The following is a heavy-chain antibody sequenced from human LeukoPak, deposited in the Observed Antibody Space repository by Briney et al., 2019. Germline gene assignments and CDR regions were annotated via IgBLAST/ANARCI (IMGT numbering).Heavy chain of an antibody. D-gene: IGHD3-10*01. V-gene: IGHV3-73*01. CDR2: IRSNANSYAT. CDR1: GFTFSGSA. J-gene: IGHJ6*03. Sequence: GGSLRLSCAASGFTFSGSAMHWVRQACGKGLEWVGRIRSNANSYATAYAASVRGGFTISRDDSKNPAYLQMTSLKTEDTAVYYCTRIVTMVRGPTSYYYYYYMDVWGKGTTVTVSS. CDR3: TRIVTMVRGPTSYYYYYYMDV.